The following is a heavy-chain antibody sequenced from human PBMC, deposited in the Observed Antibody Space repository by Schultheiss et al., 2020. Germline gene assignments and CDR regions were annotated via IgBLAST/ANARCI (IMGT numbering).Heavy chain of an antibody. CDR3: AREILGYCSSTSCPSRYSNYFDY. D-gene: IGHD2-2*01. CDR1: GFTFSSYS. J-gene: IGHJ4*02. V-gene: IGHV3-21*01. Sequence: GGSLRLSCAASGFTFSSYSMNWVRQAPGKGLEWVSSISSSSSYIYYADSVKGRFTISRDNAKNSLYLQMNSLRAEDTAVYYCAREILGYCSSTSCPSRYSNYFDYWGQGTLVTVSS. CDR2: ISSSSSYI.